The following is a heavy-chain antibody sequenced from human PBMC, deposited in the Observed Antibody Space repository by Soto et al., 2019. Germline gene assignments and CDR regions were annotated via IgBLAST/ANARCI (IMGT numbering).Heavy chain of an antibody. J-gene: IGHJ4*02. V-gene: IGHV3-30-3*01. Sequence: QVQLVESGGGVVQPGRSLRLSCAASGFTFSSYAMHWVRQAPGKGLEWVAVISYDGSNKYYADSVKGRFTISRDNSKTLYLQMNSLRAEDTAVYYWVRDKSPYSSVWHNRHFDYWGQGTLVTVSS. CDR2: ISYDGSNK. CDR1: GFTFSSYA. D-gene: IGHD6-19*01. CDR3: VRDKSPYSSVWHNRHFDY.